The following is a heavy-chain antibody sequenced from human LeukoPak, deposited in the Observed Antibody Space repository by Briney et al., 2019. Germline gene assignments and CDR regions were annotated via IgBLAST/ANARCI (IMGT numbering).Heavy chain of an antibody. CDR1: GGSISSYY. V-gene: IGHV4-4*07. CDR3: ARVEGNYYDSSGYSFDI. CDR2: IYTSGST. J-gene: IGHJ3*02. Sequence: SETLSLTCTVSGGSISSYYWSWIRQPAGKGLEWIGRIYTSGSTNYNPSLKSRVTISVDTSKNQFSLKLSSVTAADTAVYYCARVEGNYYDSSGYSFDIWGQGTMVTVSS. D-gene: IGHD3-22*01.